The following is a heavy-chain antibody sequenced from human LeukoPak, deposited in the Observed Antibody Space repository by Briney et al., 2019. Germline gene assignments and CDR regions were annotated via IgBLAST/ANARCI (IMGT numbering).Heavy chain of an antibody. CDR3: AKGTLEPTIMFLDS. CDR2: MYSGGST. CDR1: GFTVSSNA. J-gene: IGHJ4*02. D-gene: IGHD3/OR15-3a*01. V-gene: IGHV3-53*01. Sequence: PGGSLRLSCTISGFTVSSNAMSWVRQALGKGLEWVSFMYSGGSTQYSDSVKGRFTISRDNSKNTLILQMNSLRAEDTAVYYCAKGTLEPTIMFLDSWGQGTLVIVSS.